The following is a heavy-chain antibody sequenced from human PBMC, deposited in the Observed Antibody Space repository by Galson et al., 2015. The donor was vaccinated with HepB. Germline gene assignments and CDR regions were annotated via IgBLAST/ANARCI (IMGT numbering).Heavy chain of an antibody. V-gene: IGHV5-51*01. CDR3: ARAYYYDSSGYSAFDY. CDR1: GYSFTSYW. J-gene: IGHJ4*02. Sequence: QSGAEVKKPGESLKISCKGSGYSFTSYWIGWVRQMPGKGLEWMGIIYPGDSDTRYSPSFQGQVTISADKSISTAYLQWSSLKASDTAMYYCARAYYYDSSGYSAFDYWGQGTLVTVSS. CDR2: IYPGDSDT. D-gene: IGHD3-22*01.